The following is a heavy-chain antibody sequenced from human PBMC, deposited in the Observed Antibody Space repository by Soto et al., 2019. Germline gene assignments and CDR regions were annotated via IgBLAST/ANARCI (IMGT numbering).Heavy chain of an antibody. CDR2: ISGSGGST. CDR1: GFTFSSYA. Sequence: EVQLLESGGGLVQPGGSLRLSCAASGFTFSSYAMSWVRQAPGKGLEWVSAISGSGGSTYYADSVKGRFTIFRDNSKNTLYLQMNSLRAEDTAVFYCAKAWGHLWPPFDYWGQGTLVTVSS. J-gene: IGHJ4*02. D-gene: IGHD5-18*01. V-gene: IGHV3-23*01. CDR3: AKAWGHLWPPFDY.